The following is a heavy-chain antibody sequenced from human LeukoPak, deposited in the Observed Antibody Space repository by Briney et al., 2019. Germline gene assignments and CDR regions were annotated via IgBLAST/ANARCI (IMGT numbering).Heavy chain of an antibody. CDR3: ARDMTPYCSGGRCSLFDY. D-gene: IGHD2-15*01. V-gene: IGHV4-34*01. Sequence: SETLSLTCAVYGGSFSGYYWSWIRQPPGKGREWIGEIHHSGSTNYNPSLTSRVTISVDTSKNQFSLKLSSVTAADTAVYCCARDMTPYCSGGRCSLFDYWGQGTLVTVSS. CDR1: GGSFSGYY. J-gene: IGHJ4*02. CDR2: IHHSGST.